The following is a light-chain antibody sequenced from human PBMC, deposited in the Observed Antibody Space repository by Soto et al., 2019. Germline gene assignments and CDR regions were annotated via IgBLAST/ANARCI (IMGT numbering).Light chain of an antibody. CDR1: SSDVGGYNY. Sequence: QSALTQPPSASGSPGQSVTISCTGTSSDVGGYNYVSWFQQHPGKAPKLIIHEVNQRPSGVPDRFSGSKSGNTASLTISRVEGGDEADYYCQVWAGSSDRVFGGGTKLTVL. CDR3: QVWAGSSDRV. CDR2: EVN. V-gene: IGLV2-8*01. J-gene: IGLJ3*02.